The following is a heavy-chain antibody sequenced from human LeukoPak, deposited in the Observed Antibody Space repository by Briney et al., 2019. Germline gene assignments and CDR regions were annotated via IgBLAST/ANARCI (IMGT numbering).Heavy chain of an antibody. CDR2: INPNSGGT. Sequence: GASVKVSCKASGYSFSAYGINWVRLAPGQGLEWMGWINPNSGGTNYAQKFQGRVTMTRDTSISTAYMELSGLRSDDTAVYYCARVRNEFRSLIAAAGFPYFDYWGQGTLVTVSS. D-gene: IGHD6-13*01. CDR3: ARVRNEFRSLIAAAGFPYFDY. V-gene: IGHV1-2*02. CDR1: GYSFSAYG. J-gene: IGHJ4*02.